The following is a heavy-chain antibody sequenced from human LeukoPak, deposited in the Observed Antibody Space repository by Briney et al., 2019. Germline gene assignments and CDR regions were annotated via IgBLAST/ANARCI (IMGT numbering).Heavy chain of an antibody. Sequence: ASVTVSCTASGYTFTSYYMHWVRQAPGQELEWMGIINPSGGSTSYAQKFQGRVTMTRDTSTSTVYMELSSLRSEDTAVYYCARGHYYDSSGYYYFDYWGQGTLVTVSS. CDR1: GYTFTSYY. CDR3: ARGHYYDSSGYYYFDY. D-gene: IGHD3-22*01. J-gene: IGHJ4*02. V-gene: IGHV1-46*01. CDR2: INPSGGST.